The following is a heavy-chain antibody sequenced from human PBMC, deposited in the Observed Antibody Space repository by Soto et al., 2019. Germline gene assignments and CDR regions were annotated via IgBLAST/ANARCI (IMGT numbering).Heavy chain of an antibody. Sequence: PGGSLRLSCAASGFSLSNNGMHWVRQAPGKGLEWVAVISYDGNNKYYADSVKGRFTISRDNSKNTLYLQMNSLRAEDTAVYYCARVTSTGWRLMDVWGQGTTVTVSS. D-gene: IGHD6-19*01. CDR2: ISYDGNNK. CDR3: ARVTSTGWRLMDV. V-gene: IGHV3-30*03. CDR1: GFSLSNNG. J-gene: IGHJ6*02.